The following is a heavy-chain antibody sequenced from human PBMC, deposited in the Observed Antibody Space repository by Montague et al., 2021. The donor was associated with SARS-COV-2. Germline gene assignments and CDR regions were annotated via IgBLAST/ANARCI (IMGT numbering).Heavy chain of an antibody. D-gene: IGHD3-22*01. V-gene: IGHV4-34*01. Sequence: SETRSLTCAVYGGPFSGYYWSWIRQPPGKGLEWIGEINQSGSTNXSPSLKSRVTLSVDTSKKQFSLKLSSLTAADTAVYYCARVAGGYYHDSSAYFDYWGQGSLVTVSS. CDR3: ARVAGGYYHDSSAYFDY. J-gene: IGHJ4*02. CDR2: INQSGST. CDR1: GGPFSGYY.